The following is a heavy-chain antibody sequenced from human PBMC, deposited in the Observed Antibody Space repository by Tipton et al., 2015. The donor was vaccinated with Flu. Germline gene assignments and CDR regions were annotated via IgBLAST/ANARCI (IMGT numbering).Heavy chain of an antibody. J-gene: IGHJ4*02. V-gene: IGHV4-59*02. Sequence: TLSLTCTVSGGFVSSYFWTWIRQAPGKGLEWIGYVHYSGSSNYSPSLKSRVTISLDASKNQFSLQLTSVTAADTAVYYCARSPGYYFDYWGQGTLVTVSS. CDR2: VHYSGSS. CDR1: GGFVSSYF. CDR3: ARSPGYYFDY.